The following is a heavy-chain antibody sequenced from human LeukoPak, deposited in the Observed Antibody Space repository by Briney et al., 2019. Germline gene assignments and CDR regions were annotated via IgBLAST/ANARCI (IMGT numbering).Heavy chain of an antibody. Sequence: GGSLRLSCSASGFTFSSYAMYWVRQAPGKGLEYVSAISSNGGSTYYADSVKGRFTISRDNSKNTLYLRMSSLRAEDTAVYYCVKDTDSSGFCRIFDYWGQGNLVTVSS. CDR3: VKDTDSSGFCRIFDY. CDR1: GFTFSSYA. J-gene: IGHJ4*02. CDR2: ISSNGGST. V-gene: IGHV3-64D*06. D-gene: IGHD3-22*01.